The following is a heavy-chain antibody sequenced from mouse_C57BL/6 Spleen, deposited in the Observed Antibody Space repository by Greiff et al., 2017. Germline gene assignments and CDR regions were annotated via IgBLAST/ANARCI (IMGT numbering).Heavy chain of an antibody. J-gene: IGHJ3*01. Sequence: VQLQQSGPELVKPGASVKISCKASGYAFSSSWMNWVKQRPGKGLEWIGRIYPGDGDTNYNGKFKGQATLTADKSSSTAYMQLSSLTSEDSAVYFCAIEGSGWFAYWGQGTLVTVSA. D-gene: IGHD1-1*01. CDR3: AIEGSGWFAY. V-gene: IGHV1-82*01. CDR2: IYPGDGDT. CDR1: GYAFSSSW.